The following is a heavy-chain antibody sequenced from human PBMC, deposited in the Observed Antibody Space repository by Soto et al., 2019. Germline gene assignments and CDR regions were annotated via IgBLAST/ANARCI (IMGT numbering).Heavy chain of an antibody. CDR3: ARRLFGSGWTLDP. D-gene: IGHD6-19*01. V-gene: IGHV4-59*13. J-gene: IGHJ5*02. Sequence: PSETLSLTCDVSGASITTYYWSWIRQAPGTGLEWIGNVYHTGSTDYNSSLRRRVTISVNTSKNQFSLNMNSVTAADTGVYYCARRLFGSGWTLDPWGQGALVTVSS. CDR1: GASITTYY. CDR2: VYHTGST.